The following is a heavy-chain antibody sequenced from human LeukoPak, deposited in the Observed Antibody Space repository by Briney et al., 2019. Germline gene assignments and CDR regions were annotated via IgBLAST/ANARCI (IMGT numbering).Heavy chain of an antibody. J-gene: IGHJ3*02. V-gene: IGHV4-59*01. D-gene: IGHD3-9*01. CDR1: GGSISSYY. Sequence: PSETLSLTCTVSGGSISSYYWSWIRQPPGKGLEWIGYIYYSGSTNYNPSLKSRVTISVDTSKNQFSLKLSSVTAADTAVYYCARAFVSDYDILTGSPPPTHDAFDIWGQGTMITVSS. CDR3: ARAFVSDYDILTGSPPPTHDAFDI. CDR2: IYYSGST.